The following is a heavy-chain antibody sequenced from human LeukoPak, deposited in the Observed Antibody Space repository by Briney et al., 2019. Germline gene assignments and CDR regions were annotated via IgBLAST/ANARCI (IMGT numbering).Heavy chain of an antibody. D-gene: IGHD5-12*01. J-gene: IGHJ4*02. Sequence: SETLSHTCTVSGGSISSYYWSWIRQPPGKGLEWIGYIYYSGSTYYNPSLKSRVTISVDTSKNQFSLKLSSVTAADTAVYYCARLVATIPPHALDYWGQGTLVTVSS. CDR3: ARLVATIPPHALDY. CDR1: GGSISSYY. V-gene: IGHV4-59*06. CDR2: IYYSGST.